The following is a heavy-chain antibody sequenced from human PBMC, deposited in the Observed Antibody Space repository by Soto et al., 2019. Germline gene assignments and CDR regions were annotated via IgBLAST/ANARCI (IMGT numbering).Heavy chain of an antibody. V-gene: IGHV5-51*01. Sequence: GESLKISCKGSGYSFTSYWIGWVRQMPGKGLEWMGFIYPGDSDTRYSPSFQGQVTISADTSISTAYLQWSSLKASDTAMYYCARPPLGTFDYDAFDIWGQGTMVTVSS. J-gene: IGHJ3*02. D-gene: IGHD7-27*01. CDR1: GYSFTSYW. CDR2: IYPGDSDT. CDR3: ARPPLGTFDYDAFDI.